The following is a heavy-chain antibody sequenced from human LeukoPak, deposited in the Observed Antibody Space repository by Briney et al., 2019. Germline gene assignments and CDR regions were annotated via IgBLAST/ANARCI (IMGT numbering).Heavy chain of an antibody. V-gene: IGHV3-33*01. CDR1: GFTFSSYG. J-gene: IGHJ4*02. D-gene: IGHD3-22*01. CDR2: IWYDGSNK. Sequence: GRSLRLSCAAAGFTFSSYGMHWVRQAPGKGLEWVAVIWYDGSNKYYADSVKGRFTISRDNSKNTLYLQMNSLRAEDTGVYYCAREDGEYYYDSSGYYYDYWGQGTLVTVSS. CDR3: AREDGEYYYDSSGYYYDY.